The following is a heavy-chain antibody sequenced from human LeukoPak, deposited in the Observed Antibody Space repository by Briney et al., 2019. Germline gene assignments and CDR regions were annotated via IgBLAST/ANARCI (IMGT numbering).Heavy chain of an antibody. J-gene: IGHJ6*03. D-gene: IGHD2-2*01. V-gene: IGHV3-7*01. Sequence: GGSLRLSCAASGFTFTKYWMTWVRQAPGKGLEWLGTKKQVGGEKYYVDSVKGRFTISRDNAKNSLYLQMNSLRAEDTAVYYCARSNQGYCSSTSCYWNYYYMDVWGKGTTVTVSS. CDR2: KKQVGGEK. CDR1: GFTFTKYW. CDR3: ARSNQGYCSSTSCYWNYYYMDV.